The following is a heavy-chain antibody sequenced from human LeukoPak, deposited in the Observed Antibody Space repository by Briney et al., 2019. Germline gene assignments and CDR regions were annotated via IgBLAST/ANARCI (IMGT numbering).Heavy chain of an antibody. CDR2: IKQDGSEK. V-gene: IGHV3-7*01. CDR3: ARDYDPSLPENYYDSSGYSY. CDR1: GFTFSSYW. Sequence: GGSLRLPCVASGFTFSSYWMSWVRQAPGKGLEGVANIKQDGSEKYNVDSVKGRFTISRDNAKNSLYLQMNSLRAEDTAVYYCARDYDPSLPENYYDSSGYSYWGQGTLVTVSS. D-gene: IGHD3-22*01. J-gene: IGHJ4*02.